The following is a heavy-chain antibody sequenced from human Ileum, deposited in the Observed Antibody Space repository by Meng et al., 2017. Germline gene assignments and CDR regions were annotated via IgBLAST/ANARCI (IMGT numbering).Heavy chain of an antibody. CDR3: ARDRYSGSYWHQNAY. J-gene: IGHJ4*02. Sequence: GESLKISCAASGFTLSDFYMSWIRQAPGKGLEWLSYTSDGGSTTYYAESVKGRFTVSTDNAKNSLYLQMNSLRAEDTAVYYCARDRYSGSYWHQNAYWGQGTQVTVSS. CDR2: TSDGGSTT. CDR1: GFTLSDFY. V-gene: IGHV3-11*01. D-gene: IGHD1-26*01.